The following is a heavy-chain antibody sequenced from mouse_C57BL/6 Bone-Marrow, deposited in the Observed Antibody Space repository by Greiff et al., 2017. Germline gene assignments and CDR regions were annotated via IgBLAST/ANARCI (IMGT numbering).Heavy chain of an antibody. V-gene: IGHV1-55*01. CDR3: AREGIYDGYYGFAY. CDR1: GYTFTSYW. CDR2: IYPGSGST. Sequence: QVQLQQPGAELVKPGASVKMSCKASGYTFTSYWITWVKQRPGQGLEWIGDIYPGSGSTNYNEKFKSKATLTVDTSSSTASMQLSSLTSEDSAVYYCAREGIYDGYYGFAYWGQGTLVTVSA. D-gene: IGHD2-3*01. J-gene: IGHJ3*01.